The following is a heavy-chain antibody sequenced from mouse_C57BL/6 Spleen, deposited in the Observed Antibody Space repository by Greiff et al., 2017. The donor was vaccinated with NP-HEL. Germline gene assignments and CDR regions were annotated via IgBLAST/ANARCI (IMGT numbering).Heavy chain of an antibody. D-gene: IGHD1-1*01. CDR3: TRSSITTVVPLDY. J-gene: IGHJ2*01. Sequence: QVQLKESGAELVRPGASVTLSCKASGYTFTDYEMHWVKQTPVHGLEWIGAIDPETGGTAYNQKFKGKAILTADQSSSTAYMELRSLTSEDSAVYYCTRSSITTVVPLDYWGQGTTLTVSS. V-gene: IGHV1-15*01. CDR1: GYTFTDYE. CDR2: IDPETGGT.